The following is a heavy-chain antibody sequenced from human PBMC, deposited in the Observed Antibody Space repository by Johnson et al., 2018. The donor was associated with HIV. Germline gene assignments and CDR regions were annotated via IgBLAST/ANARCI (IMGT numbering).Heavy chain of an antibody. CDR1: EFTFSSYA. CDR2: ISYDGSNK. V-gene: IGHV3-30-3*01. Sequence: QVQLVESGGGVVQPGRSLRLSCAASEFTFSSYAMHWVRQAPGKGLEWVAVISYDGSNKYYADSVKGRFIISRDNAKNSLYLQLYSLRAEDTALYYCARLIHSYDSSGLSSWGQGTMVTVSS. D-gene: IGHD3-22*01. J-gene: IGHJ3*01. CDR3: ARLIHSYDSSGLSS.